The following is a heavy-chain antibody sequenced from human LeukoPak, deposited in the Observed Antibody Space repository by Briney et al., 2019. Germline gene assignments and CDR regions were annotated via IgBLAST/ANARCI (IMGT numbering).Heavy chain of an antibody. V-gene: IGHV1-18*01. Sequence: ASVKVSCKASGYTFTSYGISWVRQAPGQGLEWMGWISAYNGNTNYAQKLQGRVTMTTDTSTSTAYMELRSLSSNDTAVYYCARDIVVVPAAIIQYYYYYYMDVWGKGTTVTVSS. D-gene: IGHD2-2*02. CDR3: ARDIVVVPAAIIQYYYYYYMDV. CDR1: GYTFTSYG. CDR2: ISAYNGNT. J-gene: IGHJ6*03.